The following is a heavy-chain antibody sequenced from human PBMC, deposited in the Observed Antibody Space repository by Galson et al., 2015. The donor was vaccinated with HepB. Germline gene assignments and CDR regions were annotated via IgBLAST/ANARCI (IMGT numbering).Heavy chain of an antibody. CDR3: ARGSWERWELPGY. Sequence: SLRLSCAGSGFSFGDYGMSWVRQVPGKGLEWVSGINWNGGSTAYADSVKGRFTISRDNAKNSLYLQMNSLRVDDTAFYYCARGSWERWELPGYWGQGTLVTVSS. CDR2: INWNGGST. D-gene: IGHD4-23*01. V-gene: IGHV3-20*04. J-gene: IGHJ4*02. CDR1: GFSFGDYG.